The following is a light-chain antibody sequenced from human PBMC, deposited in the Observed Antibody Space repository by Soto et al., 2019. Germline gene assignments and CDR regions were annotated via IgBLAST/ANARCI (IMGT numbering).Light chain of an antibody. CDR3: ASWDDSLNGVL. V-gene: IGLV1-44*01. J-gene: IGLJ2*01. CDR1: DSNIGSNT. CDR2: SNN. Sequence: QSVLTQPHSASGTPGQRVTISCSGSDSNIGSNTVNWYQQLPGTAPKLLIYSNNQRPSGVPDRFSGSKSGTSASLAIRGLQSEDEADYHCASWDDSLNGVLFGGGTKLTVL.